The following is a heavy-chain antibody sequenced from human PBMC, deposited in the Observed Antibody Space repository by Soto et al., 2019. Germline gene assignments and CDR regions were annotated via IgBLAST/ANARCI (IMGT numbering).Heavy chain of an antibody. Sequence: PVGSLRLSCAASGFSFSSYGMHWVRQAPGKGLEWVAVIWHDGSKKYYADSVKGRLIISRDNSKNTLYVQINSLRAEDTAVYFCARGSIVAAEYGMDVWGQGTTVTVSS. D-gene: IGHD6-13*01. CDR1: GFSFSSYG. CDR3: ARGSIVAAEYGMDV. J-gene: IGHJ6*02. CDR2: IWHDGSKK. V-gene: IGHV3-33*01.